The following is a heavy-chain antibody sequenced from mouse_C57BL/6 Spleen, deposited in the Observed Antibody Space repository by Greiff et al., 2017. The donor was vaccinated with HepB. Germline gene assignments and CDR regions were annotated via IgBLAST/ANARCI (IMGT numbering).Heavy chain of an antibody. CDR3: ARVGYYYGSSYGMYFDV. D-gene: IGHD1-1*01. J-gene: IGHJ1*03. CDR2: INPYNGGT. V-gene: IGHV1-19*01. CDR1: GYTFTDYY. Sequence: VQLQQSGPVLVKPGASVKMSCKASGYTFTDYYMNWVKQSHGKSLEWIGVINPYNGGTSYNQKFKGKATLTVDKSSSTAYMELNSLTSEDSAVYYCARVGYYYGSSYGMYFDVWGTGTTVTVSS.